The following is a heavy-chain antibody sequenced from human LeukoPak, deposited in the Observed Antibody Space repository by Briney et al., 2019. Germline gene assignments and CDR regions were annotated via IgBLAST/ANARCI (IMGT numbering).Heavy chain of an antibody. Sequence: EASVKVSCKASGYTFTDYYIQWVRQAPGQGLEWMGWINPKSGVAKYAQKFQGRVTMTRDTSISTAYMELSRLRSDDTAVYYCARAPIGPYNWFDPWGQGTLVTVSS. D-gene: IGHD3/OR15-3a*01. V-gene: IGHV1-2*02. J-gene: IGHJ5*02. CDR2: INPKSGVA. CDR3: ARAPIGPYNWFDP. CDR1: GYTFTDYY.